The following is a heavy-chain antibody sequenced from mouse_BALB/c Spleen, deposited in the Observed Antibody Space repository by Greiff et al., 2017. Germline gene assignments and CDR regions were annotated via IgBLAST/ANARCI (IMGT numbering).Heavy chain of an antibody. CDR2: INSNGGST. D-gene: IGHD1-2*01. Sequence: EVQLVESGGGLVQPGGSLKLSCAASGFTFSSYGMSWVRQTPDKRLELVATINSNGGSTYYPDSVKGRFTISRDNAKNTLYLQMSSLKSEDTAMYYCARVLHYYGYFDVWGAGTTVTVSS. CDR3: ARVLHYYGYFDV. CDR1: GFTFSSYG. J-gene: IGHJ1*01. V-gene: IGHV5-6-3*01.